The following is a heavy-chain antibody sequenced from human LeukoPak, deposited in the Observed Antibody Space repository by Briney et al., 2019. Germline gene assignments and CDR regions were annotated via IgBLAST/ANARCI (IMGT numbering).Heavy chain of an antibody. CDR1: GFTFSDYY. Sequence: GGSLRLSCTASGFTFSDYYMSWIRQAPGKGLEWVSYISSSGSTIYYADSVKGRFAISRDNAKNSLYLQMNSLRAEDTAVYYCAKDPNCSGGSCYGLWGQGTLVTVSS. CDR3: AKDPNCSGGSCYGL. J-gene: IGHJ4*02. D-gene: IGHD2-15*01. V-gene: IGHV3-11*04. CDR2: ISSSGSTI.